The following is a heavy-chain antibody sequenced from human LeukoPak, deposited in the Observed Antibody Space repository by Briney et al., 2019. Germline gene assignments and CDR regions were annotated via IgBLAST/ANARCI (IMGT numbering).Heavy chain of an antibody. CDR1: GFTFSSYA. J-gene: IGHJ4*02. CDR2: ISGSGGST. D-gene: IGHD1-26*01. V-gene: IGHV3-23*01. CDR3: AKFRGYSGTNRYYFDY. Sequence: GGYLRLYCAASGFTFSSYAMSWVRQAQGKGLKWVSAISGSGGSTYYADSVKGRFTISRDNSTNTLYLQMNSLRAEDTVVYYCAKFRGYSGTNRYYFDYWGQGTLVTVSS.